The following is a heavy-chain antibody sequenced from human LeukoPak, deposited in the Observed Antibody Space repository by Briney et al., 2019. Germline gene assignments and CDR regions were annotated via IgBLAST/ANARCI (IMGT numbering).Heavy chain of an antibody. CDR2: IYYSGST. J-gene: IGHJ3*02. V-gene: IGHV4-59*08. CDR3: ARQDHYYDMATDAFDI. Sequence: SETLSLTCTVSGGSISSYYWSWIRQPPGKGLEWIGYIYYSGSTNYNPSLKSRVTISVDTSKNQFSLKLSSVTAADTAMYYCARQDHYYDMATDAFDIWGQGTMVTVSS. D-gene: IGHD3-22*01. CDR1: GGSISSYY.